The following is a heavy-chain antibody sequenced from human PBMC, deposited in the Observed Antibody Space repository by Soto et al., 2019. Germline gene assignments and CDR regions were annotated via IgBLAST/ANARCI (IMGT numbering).Heavy chain of an antibody. CDR3: ARWGDCSGGSCYLGLDY. CDR1: GGSINSGSYY. CDR2: ISYSGIT. J-gene: IGHJ4*02. Sequence: PSETLSLTCTVSGGSINSGSYYRSWVRQHPGKGLEWIGYISYSGITDYNPSLRSRVSISIDTSKNQFSLKLNSVTAADTAVYYCARWGDCSGGSCYLGLDYWGQGTLVTVSS. D-gene: IGHD2-15*01. V-gene: IGHV4-31*03.